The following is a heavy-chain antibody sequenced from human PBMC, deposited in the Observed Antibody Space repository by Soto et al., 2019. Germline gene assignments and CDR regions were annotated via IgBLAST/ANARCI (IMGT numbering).Heavy chain of an antibody. CDR3: ARAGKGHIGSRGELFRAPFDY. CDR1: GGTFSSYA. Sequence: QVQLVQSGAEVKKPGSSVKVSCKASGGTFSSYAISWVRQAPGQGLEWMGGIIPIFGTANYAQKFQGRVTITADESTSTAYMELSSLRSEDTAVYYCARAGKGHIGSRGELFRAPFDYWGQGTLVTVSS. V-gene: IGHV1-69*01. J-gene: IGHJ4*02. D-gene: IGHD3-10*01. CDR2: IIPIFGTA.